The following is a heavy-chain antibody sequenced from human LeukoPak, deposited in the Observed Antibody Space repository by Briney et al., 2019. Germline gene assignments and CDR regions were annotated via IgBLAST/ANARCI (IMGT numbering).Heavy chain of an antibody. CDR1: GGSISSYY. CDR2: IYYSGST. CDR3: ARVVLDYGDYDASYYFDY. D-gene: IGHD4-17*01. Sequence: SETLSLTCTVSGGSISSYYWSWIRQPPGKGLEWIGYIYYSGSTNYNPSLKSRVTISVDTSKNQFSLKLSSVTAADTAVYYCARVVLDYGDYDASYYFDYWGQGTLVTVSS. V-gene: IGHV4-59*01. J-gene: IGHJ4*02.